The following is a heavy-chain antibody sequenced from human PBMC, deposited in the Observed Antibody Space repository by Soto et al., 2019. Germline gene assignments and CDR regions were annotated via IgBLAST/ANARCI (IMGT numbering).Heavy chain of an antibody. CDR1: GDSVSSNSAA. D-gene: IGHD1-1*01. J-gene: IGHJ6*02. V-gene: IGHV6-1*01. Sequence: SQTLSLTCAISGDSVSSNSAAWNWIRQSPSRGLEWLGRTYYRSKWYNDYAVSVKSRITINPDTSKNQFSLQLNSVTPEDTAVYYCARLEAWNYYYYYGMDAWGQGTTVTVSS. CDR3: ARLEAWNYYYYYGMDA. CDR2: TYYRSKWYN.